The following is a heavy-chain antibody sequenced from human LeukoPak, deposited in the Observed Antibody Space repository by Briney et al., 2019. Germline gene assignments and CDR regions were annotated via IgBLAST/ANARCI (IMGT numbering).Heavy chain of an antibody. CDR2: FSGSGAGA. J-gene: IGHJ4*02. V-gene: IGHV3-23*01. CDR3: AKGRVAGNGWTFNDY. Sequence: GGSLRLSCAASGLTSNNYALTWIRQAPGKGLEWVSSFSGSGAGAYYADSVKGRFTVSRDNSKNTLYLQMNSLRGEDTAVYYCAKGRVAGNGWTFNDYWGQGTLVTVSS. CDR1: GLTSNNYA. D-gene: IGHD6-19*01.